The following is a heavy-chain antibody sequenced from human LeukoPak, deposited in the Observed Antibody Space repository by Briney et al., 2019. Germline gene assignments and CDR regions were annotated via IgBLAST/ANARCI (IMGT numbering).Heavy chain of an antibody. D-gene: IGHD1-7*01. Sequence: GGSLRLSCAASGFTFSNYGMNWVRQAPGKGLEWVSAISGSGHNTYYADSVKGRFTISRDNSKNTLYLQMNSLRAEDTAVYYCARDSGNYLDAFDIWGQGTMVTVSS. V-gene: IGHV3-23*01. CDR3: ARDSGNYLDAFDI. J-gene: IGHJ3*02. CDR2: ISGSGHNT. CDR1: GFTFSNYG.